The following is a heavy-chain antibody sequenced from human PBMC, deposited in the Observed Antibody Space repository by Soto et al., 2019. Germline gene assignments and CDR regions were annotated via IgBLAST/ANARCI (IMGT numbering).Heavy chain of an antibody. CDR2: IWYDGSNK. CDR1: GFTFSSYG. J-gene: IGHJ1*01. D-gene: IGHD4-17*01. V-gene: IGHV3-33*01. CDR3: ARALPRYGEVFRH. Sequence: AGGSLRLSCAASGFTFSSYGMHWVRQAPGKGLEWVAVIWYDGSNKYYADSVKGRFTISRDNSKNTLYLQMNSLRAEDTAVYYCARALPRYGEVFRHWGQGTLVTVSS.